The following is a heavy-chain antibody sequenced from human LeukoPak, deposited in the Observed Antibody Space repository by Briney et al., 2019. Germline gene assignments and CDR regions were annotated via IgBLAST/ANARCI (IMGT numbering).Heavy chain of an antibody. J-gene: IGHJ4*02. CDR1: GFNFASNW. CDR2: INSGGSGT. V-gene: IGHV3-74*01. Sequence: PGGSLRLSCAASGFNFASNWMHWVRQTPGKGLMWVSRINSGGSGTSYADSVEGRFTISRDNAKNTLYLQMNNLRAEDTAVYYSAGSLGPLTEYWGQGTLVTVSS. CDR3: AGSLGPLTEY. D-gene: IGHD7-27*01.